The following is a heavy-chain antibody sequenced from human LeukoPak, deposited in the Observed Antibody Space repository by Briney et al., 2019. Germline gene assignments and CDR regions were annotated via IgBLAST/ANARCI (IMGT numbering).Heavy chain of an antibody. V-gene: IGHV4-39*01. CDR3: ASGSHYGYSSGWLYY. Sequence: PSETLSLTCAVSGGSISSSSYYWGWIRQPPGKGLEWIGSIYYSGSTYYNPSLKSRVTISVDTSKNQFFLRLNSVTAADTAVYHCASGSHYGYSSGWLYYWGQGTLVTVSS. CDR1: GGSISSSSYY. D-gene: IGHD6-19*01. CDR2: IYYSGST. J-gene: IGHJ4*02.